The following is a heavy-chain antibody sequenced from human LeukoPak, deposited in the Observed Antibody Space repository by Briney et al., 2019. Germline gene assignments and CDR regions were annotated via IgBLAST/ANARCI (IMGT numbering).Heavy chain of an antibody. J-gene: IGHJ4*02. CDR3: ARGPRAYSSSSWYFDY. D-gene: IGHD6-6*01. Sequence: GESLRLSCAASGFTFSSYSMNWVRQAPGKGLEWVSSISSSSSYIYYADSVKGRFTISRDNAKNSLYLQMNSLRAEDTAVYYCARGPRAYSSSSWYFDYWGQGTLVTVSS. V-gene: IGHV3-21*01. CDR2: ISSSSSYI. CDR1: GFTFSSYS.